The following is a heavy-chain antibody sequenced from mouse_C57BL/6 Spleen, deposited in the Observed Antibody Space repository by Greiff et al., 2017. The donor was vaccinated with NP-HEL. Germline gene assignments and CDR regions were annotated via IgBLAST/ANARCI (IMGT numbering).Heavy chain of an antibody. CDR1: GYTFTSYW. V-gene: IGHV1-61*01. J-gene: IGHJ4*01. CDR2: IYPSDSET. CDR3: ARGGKAMDY. Sequence: QVQLQQPGAELVRPGSSVKLSCKASGYTFTSYWMDWVKQRPGQGLEWIGNIYPSDSETHYNQKFKDKATLTVDTSSSTAYMQLSSLTSEDSAVYYCARGGKAMDYWGQGTSVTVSS.